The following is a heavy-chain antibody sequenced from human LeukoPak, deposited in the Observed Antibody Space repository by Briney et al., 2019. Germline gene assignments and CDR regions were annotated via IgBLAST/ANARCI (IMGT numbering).Heavy chain of an antibody. J-gene: IGHJ5*02. Sequence: ASVKVSCKASGYTFTSYYMHWVRQAPGQGLEWMGWINTNTGNPTYAQGFTGRFVFSLDTSVSTAYLQISSLKAEDTAVYYCARVGVRYDILTGYYRNWFDPWGQGTLVTVSS. CDR1: GYTFTSYY. CDR3: ARVGVRYDILTGYYRNWFDP. CDR2: INTNTGNP. V-gene: IGHV7-4-1*02. D-gene: IGHD3-9*01.